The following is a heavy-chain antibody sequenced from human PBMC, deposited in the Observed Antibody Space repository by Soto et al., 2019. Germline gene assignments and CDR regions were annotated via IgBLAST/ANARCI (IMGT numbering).Heavy chain of an antibody. Sequence: SETLSLTCTASGGSLTKYYWSWIRQPAGKGLEWIGRISTSGNVVSKASLRSRLTMSVDTSKNQFSLRLTSVTAADTAVYYCARDNNDFWSLYPLAFDYWGQGALVTVSS. CDR2: ISTSGNV. CDR3: ARDNNDFWSLYPLAFDY. CDR1: GGSLTKYY. J-gene: IGHJ4*02. V-gene: IGHV4-4*07. D-gene: IGHD3-3*01.